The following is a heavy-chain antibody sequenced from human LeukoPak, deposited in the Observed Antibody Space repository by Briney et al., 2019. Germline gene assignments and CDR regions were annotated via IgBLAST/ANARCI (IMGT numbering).Heavy chain of an antibody. J-gene: IGHJ4*02. CDR1: GFTFSSYA. CDR3: AKDTRATIAAAGKFDY. D-gene: IGHD6-13*01. V-gene: IGHV3-23*01. CDR2: ISGSGGST. Sequence: GGSLRLSCAASGFTFSSYAMSWVRQAPGKGLEWVSAISGSGGSTYYADSVKGRFNISRDNSKNTLYLQMNSLRAEDTAVYYCAKDTRATIAAAGKFDYWGQGTLVTVSS.